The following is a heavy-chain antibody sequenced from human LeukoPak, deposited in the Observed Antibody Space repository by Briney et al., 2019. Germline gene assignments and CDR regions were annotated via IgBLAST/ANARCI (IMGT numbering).Heavy chain of an antibody. CDR1: GGSISSYY. D-gene: IGHD3-3*01. CDR3: ARAHRGYDFWSGYGYWYFDL. CDR2: IYTSGST. Sequence: SETLSLTCTVSGGSISSYYWSWIRQPAGKGLEWIGRIYTSGSTNYNPSLKSRVTMSVDTSKNQFSLKLSSVTAADTAMYYCARAHRGYDFWSGYGYWYFDLWGRGTLVTVSS. V-gene: IGHV4-4*07. J-gene: IGHJ2*01.